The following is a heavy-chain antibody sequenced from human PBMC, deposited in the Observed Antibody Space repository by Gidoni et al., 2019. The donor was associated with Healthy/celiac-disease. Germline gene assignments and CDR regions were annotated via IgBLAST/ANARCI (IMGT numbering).Heavy chain of an antibody. J-gene: IGHJ6*02. Sequence: EVQLVESGGGLVQPGGSLRLSCAASGFTFSSYSMNWVRQASGKGLEWVSSISSSSSTIYYADSVKGRFTISRDNAKNSLYLQMNSLRDEDTAVYYCARDTPRIAAHVSLHYYGMDVWGQGTTVTVSS. D-gene: IGHD6-13*01. CDR1: GFTFSSYS. CDR2: ISSSSSTI. V-gene: IGHV3-48*02. CDR3: ARDTPRIAAHVSLHYYGMDV.